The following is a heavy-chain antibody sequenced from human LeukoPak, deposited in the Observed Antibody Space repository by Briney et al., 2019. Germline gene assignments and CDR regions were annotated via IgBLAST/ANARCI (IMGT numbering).Heavy chain of an antibody. J-gene: IGHJ4*02. V-gene: IGHV4-4*07. D-gene: IGHD1-26*01. CDR3: ARETFGSYRNFFDY. CDR2: IYISGTT. Sequence: PSETLSLTCTVSGGSLSNYYWSWIRQPAGKGLEWIGRIYISGTTNYNPSLKSRVTMSVDTSKNQFSLKLSSVTAADTAVYYRARETFGSYRNFFDYWGQGTLVTVSS. CDR1: GGSLSNYY.